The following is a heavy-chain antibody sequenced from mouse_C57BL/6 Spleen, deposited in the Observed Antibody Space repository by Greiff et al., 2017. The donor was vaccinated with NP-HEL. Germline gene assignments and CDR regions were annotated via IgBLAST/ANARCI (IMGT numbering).Heavy chain of an antibody. CDR3: ARAITTVVEDYAMDY. V-gene: IGHV1-82*01. CDR2: LYPGDGDT. CDR1: GYAFSSSW. J-gene: IGHJ4*01. Sequence: VQLQQSGPELVKPGASVKISCKASGYAFSSSWMNWVKQRPGKGLEWIGRLYPGDGDTNYNGKFKGKATLTADKSSSTAYMQLSSLTSEDSAVYFCARAITTVVEDYAMDYWGQGTSVTVSS. D-gene: IGHD1-1*01.